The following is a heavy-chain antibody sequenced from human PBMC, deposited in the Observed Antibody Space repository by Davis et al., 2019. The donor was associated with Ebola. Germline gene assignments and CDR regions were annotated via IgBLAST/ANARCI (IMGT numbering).Heavy chain of an antibody. CDR2: ISSSSSTI. V-gene: IGHV3-48*01. D-gene: IGHD6-13*01. CDR1: GFTFSSYV. Sequence: GESLKISCAASGFTFSSYVMNWVRQAPGKGPEWVSYISSSSSTIYYADSVRGRFTISRDNSKNTLYLQMNSLRAEDTAVYYCAKDGGIAAAGTFDYWGQGTLVTVSS. CDR3: AKDGGIAAAGTFDY. J-gene: IGHJ4*02.